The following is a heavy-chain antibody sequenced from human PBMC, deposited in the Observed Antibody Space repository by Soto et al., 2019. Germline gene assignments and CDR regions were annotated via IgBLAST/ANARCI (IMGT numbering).Heavy chain of an antibody. CDR1: GFTFSSYG. V-gene: IGHV3-30*18. D-gene: IGHD3-22*01. J-gene: IGHJ4*02. Sequence: PGGSLRLSXAASGFTFSSYGMHWVRQAPGKGLEWVAVISYDGSNKYYADSVKGRFTISRDNSKNTLYLQMNSLRAEDTAVYYCAKVGGYYDSSGYYYRDYWGQGTLVTVSS. CDR3: AKVGGYYDSSGYYYRDY. CDR2: ISYDGSNK.